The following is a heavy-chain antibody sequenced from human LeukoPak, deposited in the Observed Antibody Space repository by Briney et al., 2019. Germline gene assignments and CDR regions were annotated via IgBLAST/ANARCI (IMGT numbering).Heavy chain of an antibody. CDR2: INSDGSST. J-gene: IGHJ3*01. CDR1: GFTFSSYW. D-gene: IGHD6-19*01. V-gene: IGHV3-74*01. CDR3: AREVIEVSGLGAFEV. Sequence: GGSLRLSCAASGFTFSSYWMHWVRQAPGKGLVWVSRINSDGSSTSYADSVKGRFTISRDNAKNTLYLQMNSLRAEDTAMYYCAREVIEVSGLGAFEVWGQGTMVTVSS.